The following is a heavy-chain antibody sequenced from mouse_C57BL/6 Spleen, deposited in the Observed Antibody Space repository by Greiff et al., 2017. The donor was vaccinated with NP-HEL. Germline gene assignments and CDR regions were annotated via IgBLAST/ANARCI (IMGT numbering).Heavy chain of an antibody. CDR3: ARVYYYAMDY. V-gene: IGHV1-78*01. J-gene: IGHJ4*01. CDR1: GYTFTDHT. CDR2: IYTRDGST. Sequence: VQLKESDAELVKPGASVKISCKVSGYTFTDHTIHWMKQRPEQGLEWIGYIYTRDGSTKYNEKLKGKATLTADKATSTAYMQLNSLTTEASTVSFCARVYYYAMDYWGQGTSVTVSS.